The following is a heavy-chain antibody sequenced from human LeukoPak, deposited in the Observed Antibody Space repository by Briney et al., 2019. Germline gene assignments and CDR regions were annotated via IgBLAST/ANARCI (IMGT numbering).Heavy chain of an antibody. CDR3: VREDTPATANY. V-gene: IGHV3-23*01. Sequence: PGGSLRLSCVASGFTFSSHAMTWVRQAPGKGLEWVSAVSGGGDITYYADSVKGRFTISRDNSKDTLFLQMHSLRPGDTAVYYCVREDTPATANYWGQGTLVTISS. J-gene: IGHJ4*02. CDR1: GFTFSSHA. D-gene: IGHD2-21*02. CDR2: VSGGGDIT.